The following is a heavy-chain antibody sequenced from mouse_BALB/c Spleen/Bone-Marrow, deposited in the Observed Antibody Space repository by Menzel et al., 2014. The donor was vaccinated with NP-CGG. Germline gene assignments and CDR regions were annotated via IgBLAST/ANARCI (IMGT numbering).Heavy chain of an antibody. J-gene: IGHJ2*01. CDR2: FNPYNDGS. D-gene: IGHD2-14*01. CDR1: GYTFTSSV. Sequence: QLAESGPELVKPGASVKMSCKASGYTFTSSVMHWVKQKPGQRLEWIGYFNPYNDGSKYNEKFKGKATLTSDKSSSTAYMELSSLASEDSAVYYSAKGGNYRCDFDYRGQGTTLTVSS. CDR3: AKGGNYRCDFDY. V-gene: IGHV1-14*01.